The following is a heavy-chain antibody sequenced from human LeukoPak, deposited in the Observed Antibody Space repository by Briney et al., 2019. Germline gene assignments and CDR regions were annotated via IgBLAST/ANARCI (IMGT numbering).Heavy chain of an antibody. Sequence: GGSLRLSCAASGFTFSSYAMSWVRQAPGKGLEWVSAISGSGGSTYYADSVKGRFTISRDNSKNTLYLQMNSLRAEDTAVYYCAKDNSWYYDVLTGYYNWGQGTLVTVSS. D-gene: IGHD3-9*01. CDR3: AKDNSWYYDVLTGYYN. V-gene: IGHV3-23*01. CDR2: ISGSGGST. CDR1: GFTFSSYA. J-gene: IGHJ4*02.